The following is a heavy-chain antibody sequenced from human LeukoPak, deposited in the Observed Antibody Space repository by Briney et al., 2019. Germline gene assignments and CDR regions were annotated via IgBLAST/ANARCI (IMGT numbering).Heavy chain of an antibody. J-gene: IGHJ4*02. CDR1: GFTFDDYT. V-gene: IGHV3-43*01. Sequence: GGSLRLSCAASGFTFDDYTMHWVRHAPGKGLEWVSLISWDGGSTYYADSVKGRFTISRDNSKNTLNLQMHTVRVEDTAVYYCARDQNWEEAYWGQGTLVTVSS. CDR3: ARDQNWEEAY. CDR2: ISWDGGST. D-gene: IGHD7-27*01.